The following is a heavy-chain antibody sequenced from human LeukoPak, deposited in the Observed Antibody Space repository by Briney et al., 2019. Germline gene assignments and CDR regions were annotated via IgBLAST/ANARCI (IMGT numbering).Heavy chain of an antibody. J-gene: IGHJ6*03. Sequence: SETLSLTCAVYGGSFSDYYWNWIRQPPGKGLECIGEIYHSGSTNYNPSLKSRVSISVDTSKNQFSLKLSSVTAADTAVYYCARAHVELRPPAYYMDVWGKGTTVTVSS. CDR1: GGSFSDYY. CDR2: IYHSGST. D-gene: IGHD1-7*01. CDR3: ARAHVELRPPAYYMDV. V-gene: IGHV4-34*01.